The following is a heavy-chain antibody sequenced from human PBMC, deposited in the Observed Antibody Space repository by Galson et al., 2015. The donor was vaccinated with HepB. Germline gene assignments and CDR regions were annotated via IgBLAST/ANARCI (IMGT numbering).Heavy chain of an antibody. D-gene: IGHD3-22*01. Sequence: SVKVSCKASGGTFSSYAISWVRQAPGQGLEWVGGIIPIFGTANYAHKFQGRVTITADESTSTAYMELSSLRSEDTAVYYCARGDYYDSSGYYYDKESWFDPWGQGTLVTVSS. CDR3: ARGDYYDSSGYYYDKESWFDP. J-gene: IGHJ5*02. CDR1: GGTFSSYA. V-gene: IGHV1-69*13. CDR2: IIPIFGTA.